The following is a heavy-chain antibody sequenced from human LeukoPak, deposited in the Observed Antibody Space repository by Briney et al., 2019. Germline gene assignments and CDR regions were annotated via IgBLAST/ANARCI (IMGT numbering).Heavy chain of an antibody. CDR3: ARTYGGGVTDAFDI. Sequence: SETLSLTCTVSGGSISSDNWSWIRQPPGKGLEWIGYIYSSGSTIYNPSLKSRVIMSVDTSMNQFSLRLSSVTAADTAIYYCARTYGGGVTDAFDIWGQGTIVTVSS. CDR2: IYSSGST. CDR1: GGSISSDN. D-gene: IGHD2-21*01. V-gene: IGHV4-59*01. J-gene: IGHJ3*02.